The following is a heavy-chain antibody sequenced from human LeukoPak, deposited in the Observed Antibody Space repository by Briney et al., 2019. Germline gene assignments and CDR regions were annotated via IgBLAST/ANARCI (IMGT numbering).Heavy chain of an antibody. CDR3: ARRVAAGNWFDP. J-gene: IGHJ5*02. CDR1: GYSISNGYY. Sequence: PSETLSLTCTVSGYSISNGYYWAWIRQPPGKGLEWIGSMYHSGTTYCNPSLKSRLTISVDTSKNQVSLKLNSVTAADTAVYYCARRVAAGNWFDPWGQGTLVTVSS. D-gene: IGHD6-13*01. V-gene: IGHV4-38-2*02. CDR2: MYHSGTT.